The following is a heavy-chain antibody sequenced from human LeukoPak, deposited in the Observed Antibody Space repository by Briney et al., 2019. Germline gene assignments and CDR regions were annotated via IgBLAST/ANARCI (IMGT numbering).Heavy chain of an antibody. V-gene: IGHV3-21*01. J-gene: IGHJ6*02. CDR3: AREVSAGRRYYYGMDV. D-gene: IGHD6-13*01. CDR2: ISSSSSYI. Sequence: PGGSLRLSCAACGFTFSSYSMNWVRQAPAKGLEWVSSISSSSSYIYYADSVKGRFTISRDNAKNSLYLQMNSLRAEDTAVYYCAREVSAGRRYYYGMDVWGQGTTVTVSS. CDR1: GFTFSSYS.